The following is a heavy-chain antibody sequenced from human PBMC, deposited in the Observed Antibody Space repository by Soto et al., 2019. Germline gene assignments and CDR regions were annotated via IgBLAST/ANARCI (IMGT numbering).Heavy chain of an antibody. V-gene: IGHV1-18*01. CDR1: GYTFTRYG. CDR2: ISAFDGNT. Sequence: QVQLVQSGAEVKKPGASVKVSCQVSGYTFTRYGLSWVRQAPGQGLEWMGWISAFDGNTDYAQKFQGRVTMTIDTSTSTAYMDLRSLSSDDTAVYYCARPIPTMLRGVIRVSGMDVWGQGTTVTVSS. D-gene: IGHD3-10*01. CDR3: ARPIPTMLRGVIRVSGMDV. J-gene: IGHJ6*02.